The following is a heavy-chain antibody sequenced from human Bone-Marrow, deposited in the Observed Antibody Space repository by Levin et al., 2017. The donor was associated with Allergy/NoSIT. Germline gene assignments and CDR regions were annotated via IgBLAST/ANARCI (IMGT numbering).Heavy chain of an antibody. D-gene: IGHD6-19*01. CDR2: INVATGDT. CDR1: GYRFSSYS. J-gene: IGHJ4*02. CDR3: ATGGQWPHYLDY. V-gene: IGHV1-3*01. Sequence: ASVKVSCKASGYRFSSYSMHWVRQAPGQSPEWMGWINVATGDTKYAQTFQGRVSISRDTSANTAYLEVFALRSEDTAVYYCATGGQWPHYLDYWGQGTLVTVSS.